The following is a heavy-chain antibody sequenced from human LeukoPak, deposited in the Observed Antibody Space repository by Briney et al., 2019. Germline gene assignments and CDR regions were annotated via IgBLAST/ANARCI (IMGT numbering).Heavy chain of an antibody. J-gene: IGHJ4*02. D-gene: IGHD5-18*01. Sequence: TGGSLRLSCAASGFTFSSYEMNWVRQAPGKGLEWVSYISGSGTTIYYADSVKGRFTISRDNAKNSLYLQMNSLRAEDTAVYYCARARYTIQPLIDYWGQGTLVTVSS. V-gene: IGHV3-48*03. CDR2: ISGSGTTI. CDR3: ARARYTIQPLIDY. CDR1: GFTFSSYE.